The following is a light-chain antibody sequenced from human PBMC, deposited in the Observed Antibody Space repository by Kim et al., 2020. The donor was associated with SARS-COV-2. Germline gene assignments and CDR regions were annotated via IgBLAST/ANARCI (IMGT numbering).Light chain of an antibody. CDR3: QQHYSSTPYS. CDR2: WAS. Sequence: DIVMTQSPVSLAVSLGERATINCKSSQNILYSSNNKNYLAWYQQKPGQPPNILIDWASTRESGVSDRFTGSGSGTDFTLTISSLQAEDVAVDYCQQHYSSTPYSFGQGTKLEI. J-gene: IGKJ2*03. CDR1: QNILYSSNNKNY. V-gene: IGKV4-1*01.